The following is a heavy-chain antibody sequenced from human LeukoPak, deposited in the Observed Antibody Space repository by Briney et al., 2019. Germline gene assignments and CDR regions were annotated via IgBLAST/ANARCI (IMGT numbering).Heavy chain of an antibody. J-gene: IGHJ6*03. CDR2: MNPNSGNT. Sequence: GASVKVSCKASGYTFTSYDINWVRQATGQGLEWMGWMNPNSGNTGYAQKFQGRVTITRNTSISTAYMELSSLRSEDTAVYYCASASVLEWSLYYYYYMDVWGKGTTVTVSS. V-gene: IGHV1-8*03. CDR1: GYTFTSYD. D-gene: IGHD3-3*01. CDR3: ASASVLEWSLYYYYYMDV.